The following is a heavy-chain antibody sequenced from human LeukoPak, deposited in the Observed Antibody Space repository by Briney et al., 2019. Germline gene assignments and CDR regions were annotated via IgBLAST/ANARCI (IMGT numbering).Heavy chain of an antibody. CDR1: GFSFSSYG. CDR3: AKDRHDCTSGACYAHPDY. V-gene: IGHV3-33*06. D-gene: IGHD2-8*01. CDR2: IWCDGSNE. J-gene: IGHJ4*02. Sequence: PGGSLRLSCAASGFSFSSYGMHWVRQAPGRGLEWVAVIWCDGSNEHYTDSVKGRFTIYRDNSKNTVYLQMNSLRAEDTAVYYCAKDRHDCTSGACYAHPDYWGQGTLVTVSS.